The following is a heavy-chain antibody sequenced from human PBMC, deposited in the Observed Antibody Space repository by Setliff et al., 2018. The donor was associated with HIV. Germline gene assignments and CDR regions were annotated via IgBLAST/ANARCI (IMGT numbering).Heavy chain of an antibody. J-gene: IGHJ4*02. V-gene: IGHV4-34*01. D-gene: IGHD2-21*01. Sequence: SETLSLTCAVFGGSFSDYYWTWIRQPPGKGLEWIGEINHSGSTNYNPSLKSRVTISVDTSKNQFSLRLNSVTAADTAMYYCATYAGNGGGKGYWGQGTLVTVSS. CDR2: INHSGST. CDR1: GGSFSDYY. CDR3: ATYAGNGGGKGY.